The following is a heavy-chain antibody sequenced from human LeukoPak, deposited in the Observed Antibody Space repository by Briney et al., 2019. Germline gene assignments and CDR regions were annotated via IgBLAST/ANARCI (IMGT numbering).Heavy chain of an antibody. CDR3: ARLDLLDSSGMDY. D-gene: IGHD3-22*01. V-gene: IGHV3-53*01. J-gene: IGHJ4*02. Sequence: PGGSLRLSCAVSGFIVSTKYMSWVRQAPGKGLEWVSVVYSGGSTFYVDSVKGRFIISRDNSKNTLYLQMNSLRADDTAVYYCARLDLLDSSGMDYWGQGTLVTVSS. CDR2: VYSGGST. CDR1: GFIVSTKY.